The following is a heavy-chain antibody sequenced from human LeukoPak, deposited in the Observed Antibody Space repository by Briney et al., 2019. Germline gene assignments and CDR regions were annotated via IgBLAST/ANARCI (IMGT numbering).Heavy chain of an antibody. CDR2: ISSSSSYI. J-gene: IGHJ4*02. D-gene: IGHD3-3*01. CDR3: AREGYDFWSGYNFDY. CDR1: GFTFSSYS. Sequence: EGSLRLSCAASGFTFSSYSMNWVRQAPGKGLEWVSSISSSSSYIYYADSVKGRFTISRDNAKNSLYLQMNSLRAEDTAVYYCAREGYDFWSGYNFDYWGQGTLVTVSS. V-gene: IGHV3-21*01.